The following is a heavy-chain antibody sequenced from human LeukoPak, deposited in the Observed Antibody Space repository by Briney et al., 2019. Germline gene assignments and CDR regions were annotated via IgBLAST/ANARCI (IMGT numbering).Heavy chain of an antibody. Sequence: SETLSLTCTVSGGSINNYYWSWIRQPPGKGLEWIGYIYYSGNTNYNASLKSRVTISVDTSENQFSLKLSSVTAADTAVYYCASSSLWTDAFDIWGQGTMVTVSS. CDR3: ASSSLWTDAFDI. D-gene: IGHD6-6*01. J-gene: IGHJ3*02. V-gene: IGHV4-59*01. CDR1: GGSINNYY. CDR2: IYYSGNT.